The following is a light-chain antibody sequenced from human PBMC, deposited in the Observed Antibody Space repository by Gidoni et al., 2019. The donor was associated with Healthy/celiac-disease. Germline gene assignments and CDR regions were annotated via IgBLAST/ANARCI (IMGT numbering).Light chain of an antibody. J-gene: IGLJ2*01. V-gene: IGLV3-1*01. CDR3: QAWDSSTAAV. Sequence: SYEMTQPPSVSVSPGQTASITCSGDKLGDKYACWYQQKPGPSPVLVIYQDSKRPSGIPERFSGSNSGNTATLTISGTQAMDAADYYCQAWDSSTAAVFGGGTKLTVL. CDR1: KLGDKY. CDR2: QDS.